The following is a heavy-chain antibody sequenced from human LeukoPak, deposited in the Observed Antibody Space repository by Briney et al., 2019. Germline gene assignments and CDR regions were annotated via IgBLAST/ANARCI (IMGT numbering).Heavy chain of an antibody. CDR1: GFTFSSYA. V-gene: IGHV3-30-3*01. CDR3: ARGWQLAFYYYYGMDV. D-gene: IGHD2-15*01. CDR2: ISYDGSNK. Sequence: PGGSLRLSCAASGFTFSSYAMHWVRQAPGKGLEWVAVISYDGSNKYYADSVKGRFTISRDNSKNTLYLQMNSLRAEDTAVYYCARGWQLAFYYYYGMDVWGQGTTVTVSS. J-gene: IGHJ6*02.